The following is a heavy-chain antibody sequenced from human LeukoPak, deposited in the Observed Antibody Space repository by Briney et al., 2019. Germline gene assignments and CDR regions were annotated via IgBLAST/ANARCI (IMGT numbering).Heavy chain of an antibody. J-gene: IGHJ4*02. CDR3: ARKLVHYFDY. CDR2: ISSSGSTI. V-gene: IGHV3-48*03. Sequence: PGGSLRPSCAASGFTFSSYEMICVRQAPGKGLEWLSYISSSGSTIYYADSVKGRFTISRDNAKNSLYLQMSSLRAEDTAVYFCARKLVHYFDYWGQGTLVTVSS. CDR1: GFTFSSYE. D-gene: IGHD6-6*01.